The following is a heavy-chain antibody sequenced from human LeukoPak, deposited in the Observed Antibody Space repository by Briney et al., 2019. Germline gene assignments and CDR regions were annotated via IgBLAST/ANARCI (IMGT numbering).Heavy chain of an antibody. V-gene: IGHV4-30-2*01. CDR3: ARGDYDSSGYYSPLDY. CDR2: IYHSGST. D-gene: IGHD3-22*01. J-gene: IGHJ4*02. Sequence: PSETLSLTCAVSGGSISSGGYSWSWIRQPPGKGLEWIGYIYHSGSTYYNPSLKSRVTISVDRSKNQFSLKLSSVTAADTAVYYCARGDYDSSGYYSPLDYWGQGTLVTVSS. CDR1: GGSISSGGYS.